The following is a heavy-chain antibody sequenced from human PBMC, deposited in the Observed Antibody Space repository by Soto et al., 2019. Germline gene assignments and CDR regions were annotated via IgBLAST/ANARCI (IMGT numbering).Heavy chain of an antibody. CDR3: AREGNSYGPFDY. D-gene: IGHD5-18*01. J-gene: IGHJ4*02. CDR2: IYSDGNT. Sequence: VGSLRLSCAASWFTVSSNYMSWVRQAPGKGLEWVSVIYSDGNTYYADSVRGRFTISRDNSKNTLYLQMNSLRAEDTAVYYCAREGNSYGPFDYWGQGTLVTVSS. V-gene: IGHV3-53*01. CDR1: WFTVSSNY.